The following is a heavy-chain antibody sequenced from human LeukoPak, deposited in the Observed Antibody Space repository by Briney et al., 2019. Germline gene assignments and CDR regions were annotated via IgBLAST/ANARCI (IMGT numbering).Heavy chain of an antibody. CDR3: AREEYSSSGPEGRAFDI. CDR2: IIPIFGTA. J-gene: IGHJ3*02. D-gene: IGHD6-6*01. V-gene: IGHV1-69*05. CDR1: GGTFSSYA. Sequence: SVKVSCKASGGTFSSYAISWVRQAPGQGLEWMGGIIPIFGTANYAQKFQGRVTITTDESTSTAYMELSSLRSEDTAVYYCAREEYSSSGPEGRAFDIWGQGTMVTVSS.